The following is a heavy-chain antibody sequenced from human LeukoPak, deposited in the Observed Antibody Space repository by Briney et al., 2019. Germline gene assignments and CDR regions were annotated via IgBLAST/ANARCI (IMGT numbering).Heavy chain of an antibody. D-gene: IGHD2-15*01. CDR3: ATLDLLDY. CDR2: SNPNSGGT. V-gene: IGHV1-2*02. CDR1: GYTFTDYF. Sequence: ASVKVSCKASGYTFTDYFIHWVRQAPGQGLEWMGWSNPNSGGTNYAQKFQGRATMTRDTSISTAYMELSRLRSDDTAVYYCATLDLLDYWGQRTLVTVSS. J-gene: IGHJ4*02.